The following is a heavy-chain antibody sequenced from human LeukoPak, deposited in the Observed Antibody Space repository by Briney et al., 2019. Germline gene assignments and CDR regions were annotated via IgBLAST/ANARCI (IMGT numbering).Heavy chain of an antibody. CDR2: VIPIFGTA. CDR1: GGTFSSYA. CDR3: ARGIVVVTAPPNDYYFDY. V-gene: IGHV1-69*01. D-gene: IGHD2-21*02. Sequence: ASVKVSCKASGGTFSSYAISWVRQAPGQGLEWMGGVIPIFGTANYAQKFQGRVTITADESTSTAYMELSSLRSEDTAVYYCARGIVVVTAPPNDYYFDYWGQGTLVTVSS. J-gene: IGHJ4*02.